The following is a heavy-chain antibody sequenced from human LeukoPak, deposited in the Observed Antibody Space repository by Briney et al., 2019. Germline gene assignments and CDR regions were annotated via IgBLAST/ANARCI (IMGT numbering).Heavy chain of an antibody. CDR2: INPNSGGT. V-gene: IGHV1-2*06. D-gene: IGHD2-2*02. Sequence: GASVKVSCKASGYTFTGYYMHWVRQAPGQGLEWMGRINPNSGGTNYAQKFQGRVTMTRDTSISTAYMELSRLRSDDTAVYYCARELGYCSSTSCYTGGYWGQGTLVTVSS. CDR1: GYTFTGYY. CDR3: ARELGYCSSTSCYTGGY. J-gene: IGHJ4*02.